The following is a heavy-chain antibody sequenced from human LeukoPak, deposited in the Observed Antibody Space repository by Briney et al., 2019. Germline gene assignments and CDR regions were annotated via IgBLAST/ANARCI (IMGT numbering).Heavy chain of an antibody. CDR2: IYYSGST. V-gene: IGHV4-39*01. CDR1: GRSISSSSYY. CDR3: ARQKWDILTGYPDY. D-gene: IGHD3-9*01. J-gene: IGHJ4*02. Sequence: PSDTLSLTCSLSGRSISSSSYYWGWIRRPPGKGLEWNGSIYYSGSTYYNPSLKSRVTISVDTSKNQFYLKLSSVTAADTAVYSCARQKWDILTGYPDYCGQGTLVTVSS.